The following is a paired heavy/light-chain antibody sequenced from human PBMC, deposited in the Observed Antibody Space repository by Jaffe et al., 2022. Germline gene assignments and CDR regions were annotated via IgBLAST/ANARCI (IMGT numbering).Light chain of an antibody. Sequence: EIVLTQSPGTLSLSPGERATLSCRASQSVSSSYLAWYQQKPGQSPRLLIYGASSRATGIPDRFSGSGSGTDFTLTISRLEPEDFAVYYCQHYGSSLYTFGQGTKLEIK. J-gene: IGKJ2*01. CDR3: QHYGSSLYT. CDR1: QSVSSSY. V-gene: IGKV3-20*01. CDR2: GAS.
Heavy chain of an antibody. CDR2: ISDSGYVA. V-gene: IGHV3-23*01. CDR3: ASRIAVARGYFQH. Sequence: EVQLLESGGGLVQPGGSLRLSCAASGFTFSSYAMSWVRQAPGKGLEWVSSISDSGYVAYYGDSVKGRFTISRDNSKNTLYLQMNSLRAEDTAVYYCASRIAVARGYFQHWGQGTLVTVSS. J-gene: IGHJ1*01. D-gene: IGHD6-19*01. CDR1: GFTFSSYA.